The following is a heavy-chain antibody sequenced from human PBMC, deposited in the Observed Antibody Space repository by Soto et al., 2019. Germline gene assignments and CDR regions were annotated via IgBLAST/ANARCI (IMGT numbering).Heavy chain of an antibody. CDR3: ARPRTVATTKGYDY. V-gene: IGHV1-69*01. D-gene: IGHD1-1*01. J-gene: IGHJ4*02. CDR1: GGTFSNFP. Sequence: QVQLVQSGAEVKKPGSSVKVSCRASGGTFSNFPIAWVRQAPGQGLEWMGAIIPIFDTIIYAQKFQGRVTITADESASTAYMELSSLTSADTALYYCARPRTVATTKGYDYWGQGTLVTVSS. CDR2: IIPIFDTI.